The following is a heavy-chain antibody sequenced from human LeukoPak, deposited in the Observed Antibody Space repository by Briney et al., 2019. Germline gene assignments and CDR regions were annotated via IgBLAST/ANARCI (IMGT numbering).Heavy chain of an antibody. D-gene: IGHD6-19*01. CDR1: GGSISSYY. CDR2: IYYSGST. J-gene: IGHJ3*02. V-gene: IGHV4-59*12. Sequence: PSETLSLTCTVSGGSISSYYWSWIRQPPGKGLEWIGYIYYSGSTNYNPSLKSRVTISVDTSKNQFSLKLSSVTAADTAVYFCAGANSSGWKGYNDAFDIWGQGTMVTVSS. CDR3: AGANSSGWKGYNDAFDI.